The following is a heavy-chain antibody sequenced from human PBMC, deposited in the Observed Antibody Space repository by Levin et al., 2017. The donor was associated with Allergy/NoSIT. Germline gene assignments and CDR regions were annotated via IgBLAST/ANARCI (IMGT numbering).Heavy chain of an antibody. V-gene: IGHV5-51*01. CDR2: IYPDDSDT. CDR3: ANRQLGR. Sequence: PGGSLRLSCKGSGYKFTNYWIGWVRQMPGKGLEWMGIIYPDDSDTRDSPSFRGQVTMSVDKSISTAYLQWGSLKASDTAMYYCANRQLGRWGQGTLVTVSS. J-gene: IGHJ4*02. CDR1: GYKFTNYW. D-gene: IGHD1-1*01.